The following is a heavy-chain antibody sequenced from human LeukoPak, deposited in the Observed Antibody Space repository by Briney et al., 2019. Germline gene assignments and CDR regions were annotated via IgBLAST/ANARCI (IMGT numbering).Heavy chain of an antibody. J-gene: IGHJ5*02. CDR1: GGSISSSSYY. CDR2: IYYSGST. Sequence: SETLSLTCTVSGGSISSSSYYWGWIRQPPGKGLEWIGSIYYSGSTYYNPSLKSRVTISVDTSKNQFSMKLSSVIAADTAVYYCARDFSPMVRGVIRGFDPWGQGTLVTVSS. D-gene: IGHD3-10*01. V-gene: IGHV4-39*07. CDR3: ARDFSPMVRGVIRGFDP.